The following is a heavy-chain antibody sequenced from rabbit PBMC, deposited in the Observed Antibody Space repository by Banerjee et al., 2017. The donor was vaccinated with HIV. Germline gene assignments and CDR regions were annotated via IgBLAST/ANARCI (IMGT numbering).Heavy chain of an antibody. Sequence: QSLEESGGGLVQPEGSLTLTCTASGFSFSSSSYMSWVRQAPGKGLEWIGYIDPVFGSTYYASWVNGRFTISSHNAQNTVDLQMNSLTAADTATYFCARDLGGSSDLWGPGTLVTVS. J-gene: IGHJ4*01. CDR3: ARDLGGSSDL. D-gene: IGHD8-1*01. CDR2: IDPVFGST. V-gene: IGHV1S40*01. CDR1: GFSFSSSSY.